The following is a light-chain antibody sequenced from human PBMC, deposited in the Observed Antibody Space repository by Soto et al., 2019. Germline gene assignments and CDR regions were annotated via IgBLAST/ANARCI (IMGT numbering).Light chain of an antibody. CDR2: DAS. J-gene: IGKJ1*01. CDR1: ERISHS. V-gene: IGKV3-20*01. Sequence: DIVLTQSPATLSLSPGNRVTLSCRANERISHSLAWYQQKPGQAPRILIYDASFRATGIPERFSGSGSGTDFTLSISRLEPEDFAVYFCQQYSSSPVTFGQGTRWIS. CDR3: QQYSSSPVT.